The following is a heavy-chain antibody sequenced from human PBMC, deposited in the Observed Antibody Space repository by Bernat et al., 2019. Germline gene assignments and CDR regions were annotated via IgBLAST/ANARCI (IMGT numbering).Heavy chain of an antibody. J-gene: IGHJ3*02. CDR2: ISGSGGST. CDR1: GLPLTAFP. V-gene: IGHV3-23*04. Sequence: EFRLVSLGEGLVRPGGSLGSSVAALGLPLTAFPLGGVRRAPGRGLEWVSAISGSGGSTYYADSVKGRFTISRDNSKNTLYLQMNSLRAEDTAVYYCAKLGSYGWDDAFDIWGQGTMVTVSS. CDR3: AKLGSYGWDDAFDI. D-gene: IGHD5-18*01.